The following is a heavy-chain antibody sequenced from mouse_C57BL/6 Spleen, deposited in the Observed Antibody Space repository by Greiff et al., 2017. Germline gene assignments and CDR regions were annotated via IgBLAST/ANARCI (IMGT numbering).Heavy chain of an antibody. Sequence: QVQLQQPGAELVKPGASVKLSCKASGYTFTSYWMHWVKQRPGQGLEWIGMIHPNSGSTNYNETFKSKATVTVDKASSTAYMQLSSLTSEDSAVSYCARLDGNFFYFDYWGQGTTLTVSS. V-gene: IGHV1-64*01. D-gene: IGHD2-1*01. CDR1: GYTFTSYW. J-gene: IGHJ2*01. CDR3: ARLDGNFFYFDY. CDR2: IHPNSGST.